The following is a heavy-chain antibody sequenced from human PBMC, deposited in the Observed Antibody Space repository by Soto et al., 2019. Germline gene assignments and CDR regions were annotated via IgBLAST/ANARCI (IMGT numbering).Heavy chain of an antibody. CDR2: IRGSGGST. Sequence: EVQLLESGGGLVQPGGSLRLSCAASGFTFSSYAMSWVRQAPGKGLEWVSSIRGSGGSTQYADSVKGRFTISRDNSKNTLYVQMDSLSAEDTAVYYCAKERTYYYGSGSYHHYGMDVWGQGTTVTVSS. D-gene: IGHD3-10*01. J-gene: IGHJ6*02. CDR3: AKERTYYYGSGSYHHYGMDV. V-gene: IGHV3-23*01. CDR1: GFTFSSYA.